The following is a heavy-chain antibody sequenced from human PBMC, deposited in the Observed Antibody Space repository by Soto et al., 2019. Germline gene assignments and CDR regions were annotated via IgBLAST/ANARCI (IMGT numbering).Heavy chain of an antibody. V-gene: IGHV3-23*01. CDR3: AKAPPAGYCGRIRCLCPFES. J-gene: IGHJ4*01. CDR2: FSGSGDDT. D-gene: IGHD1-26*01. CDR1: GFTFSIYA. Sequence: PGGALRLSCAASGFTFSIYAMSWVRQAPGKGLQWVSSFSGSGDDTFYADSVKGRFTISRDNSMKMLYLQMDNLRAEDTAVYYCAKAPPAGYCGRIRCLCPFESRGHGILVTVSS.